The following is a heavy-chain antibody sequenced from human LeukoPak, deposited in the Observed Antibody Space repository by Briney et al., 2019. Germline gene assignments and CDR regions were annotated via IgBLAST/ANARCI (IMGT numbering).Heavy chain of an antibody. CDR1: GFTFSSYS. Sequence: GSLRLSCAASGFTFSSYSMNCVRQAPGKGLEWVSSISSSSSYIYYADSVKGRFTISRDNAKNSLYLQMNSLRAEDTAVYYCARGDGPFAYSRGWFDYWGQGTLVTVSS. J-gene: IGHJ4*02. CDR3: ARGDGPFAYSRGWFDY. V-gene: IGHV3-21*01. CDR2: ISSSSSYI. D-gene: IGHD6-19*01.